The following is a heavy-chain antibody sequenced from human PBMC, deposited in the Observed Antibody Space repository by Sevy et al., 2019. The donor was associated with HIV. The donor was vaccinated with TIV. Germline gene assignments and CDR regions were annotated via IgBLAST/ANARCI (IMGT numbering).Heavy chain of an antibody. CDR3: ARANLIETGDGLRYYFDY. J-gene: IGHJ4*02. D-gene: IGHD7-27*01. CDR1: GGSISSYY. V-gene: IGHV4-59*01. CDR2: IYYSGRT. Sequence: SETLSLTCTVSGGSISSYYWSWIRQPPGKGLEWIGYIYYSGRTNYNPSLKSRVTISVDTSKNQFSLKLSSVTAADTAVYYCARANLIETGDGLRYYFDYWGQGTLVTVSS.